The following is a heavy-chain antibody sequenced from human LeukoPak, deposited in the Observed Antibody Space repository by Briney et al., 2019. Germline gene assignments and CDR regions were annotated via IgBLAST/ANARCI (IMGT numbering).Heavy chain of an antibody. D-gene: IGHD3-10*01. CDR1: GFTFSDYW. CDR2: MSNSGSTV. J-gene: IGHJ4*02. CDR3: ASVLWFGGIFFDY. V-gene: IGHV3-11*01. Sequence: GGSLRLSCAASGFTFSDYWVDWVRQAPGKGLEWVSYMSNSGSTVYYADSVKGRFTISRDNTKNSLYLQMNSLRAEDTAVYYCASVLWFGGIFFDYWGQGSLVTVSS.